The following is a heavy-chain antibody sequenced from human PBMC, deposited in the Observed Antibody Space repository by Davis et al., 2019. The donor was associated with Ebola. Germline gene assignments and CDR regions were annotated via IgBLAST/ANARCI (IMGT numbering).Heavy chain of an antibody. D-gene: IGHD3-10*01. J-gene: IGHJ5*02. CDR3: ARDASYYYGSGSYPYQNWFDP. CDR2: INPNSGGT. V-gene: IGHV1-2*02. CDR1: GYTFTDYY. Sequence: ASVKVSCKASGYTFTDYYMHWVRQAPGQGLEWMGWINPNSGGTNYAQKFQGRVTMTRDTSISTAYMELSRLRSDDTAVYYCARDASYYYGSGSYPYQNWFDPWGQGTLVTVSS.